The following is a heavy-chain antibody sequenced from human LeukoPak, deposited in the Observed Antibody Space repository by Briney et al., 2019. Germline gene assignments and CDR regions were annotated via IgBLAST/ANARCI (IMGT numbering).Heavy chain of an antibody. CDR1: GFTFSSYA. D-gene: IGHD6-19*01. J-gene: IGHJ6*02. V-gene: IGHV3-23*01. CDR3: AKDDRIPVDGYYYYGMDV. CDR2: ISGSGGST. Sequence: GGSLRLSCAASGFTFSSYAMSWVRQAPGKRLEWVSAISGSGGSTYYADSVKGRFTISRDNSKNTLYLQMNSLRAEDTAVYYCAKDDRIPVDGYYYYGMDVWGQGTTVTVSS.